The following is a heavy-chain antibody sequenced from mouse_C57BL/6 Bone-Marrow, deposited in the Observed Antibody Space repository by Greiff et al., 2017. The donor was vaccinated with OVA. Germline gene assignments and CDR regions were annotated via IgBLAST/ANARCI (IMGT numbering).Heavy chain of an antibody. CDR2: ISSGSSTI. CDR3: ARHYDYVFAY. D-gene: IGHD2-4*01. CDR1: GFTFSDYG. J-gene: IGHJ3*01. V-gene: IGHV5-17*01. Sequence: EVKLMESGGGLVKPGGSLKLSCAASGFTFSDYGMHWVRQAPEKGLEWVAYISSGSSTIYYADTVKGRFTISRDNAKNTLFLQMTSLRSEDTAMYYCARHYDYVFAYWGQGTLVTVSA.